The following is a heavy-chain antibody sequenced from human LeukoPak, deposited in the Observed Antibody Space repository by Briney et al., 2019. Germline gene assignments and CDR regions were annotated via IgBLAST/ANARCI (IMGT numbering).Heavy chain of an antibody. D-gene: IGHD6-13*01. CDR2: ISAYNGNT. CDR1: GYTFTRYG. CDR3: ARGAYSSSWYTKYYYFDY. V-gene: IGHV1-18*01. Sequence: ASVKVSCKASGYTFTRYGISWVRQAPGQGLEWMGWISAYNGNTHYAQKLQGRVTMTTDTSTSTAYMELRSLRSDDTALYYCARGAYSSSWYTKYYYFDYWGQGTLVTVSS. J-gene: IGHJ4*02.